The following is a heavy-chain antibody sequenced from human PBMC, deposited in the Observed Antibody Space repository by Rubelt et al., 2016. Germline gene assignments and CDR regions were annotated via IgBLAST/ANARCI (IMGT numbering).Heavy chain of an antibody. J-gene: IGHJ5*02. CDR2: IYYGGTT. V-gene: IGHV4-38-2*02. CDR1: GGSVISGYY. CDR3: AKVGGIAVTGTSNWHDP. D-gene: IGHD6-19*01. Sequence: QVQLQQWGAGLLKPSETLSLTCTVSGGSVISGYYWGWIRQPPGEGLEWIGCIYYGGTTHYKPSLESRVTMSVATSKNQFSLKLSAVTAADTAIYYCAKVGGIAVTGTSNWHDPWGQGTLVTVSS.